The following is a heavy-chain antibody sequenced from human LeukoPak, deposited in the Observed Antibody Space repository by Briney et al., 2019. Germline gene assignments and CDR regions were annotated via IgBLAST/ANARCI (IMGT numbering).Heavy chain of an antibody. V-gene: IGHV3-23*01. CDR1: GFTFSSYA. CDR3: TYFGYSYGPFDY. D-gene: IGHD5-18*01. CDR2: ISGSGGST. J-gene: IGHJ4*02. Sequence: GGSLRLSCAASGFTFSSYAMSWVRQAPGKGLEWVSAISGSGGSTYYADSVKGRFTISRDNSKNTLYLQMNSLRAEDTAAYYCTYFGYSYGPFDYWGQGTLVTVSS.